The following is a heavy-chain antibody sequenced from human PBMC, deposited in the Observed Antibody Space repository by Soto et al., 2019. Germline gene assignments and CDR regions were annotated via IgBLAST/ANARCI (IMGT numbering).Heavy chain of an antibody. CDR1: GASISYGNYA. D-gene: IGHD1-26*01. Sequence: PSETLSLTCTVSGASISYGNYAWSWIRQTPGKGLEWIGYINHLETTFYNPSFESRLTLSIDRAKNQFSPNLNSMSAADRAVYFCARGGGSDSFDYWGQGILVTVS. V-gene: IGHV4-30-2*01. CDR3: ARGGGSDSFDY. CDR2: INHLETT. J-gene: IGHJ4*02.